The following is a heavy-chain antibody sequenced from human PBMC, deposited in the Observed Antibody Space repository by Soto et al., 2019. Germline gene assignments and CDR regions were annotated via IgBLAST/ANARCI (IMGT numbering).Heavy chain of an antibody. V-gene: IGHV3-9*01. Sequence: EVQLVESGGGLVQPGRSLRLSCAASGFTFDDYAMHWVRQAPGKGLEWVSGISWHSGSIGYADSVKGRFTISRDNAKNSLYLQMNSLRAEDTALYYCAKGGQLLTEGGGYWGQGTLFTVSS. J-gene: IGHJ4*02. CDR3: AKGGQLLTEGGGY. CDR1: GFTFDDYA. CDR2: ISWHSGSI. D-gene: IGHD2-2*01.